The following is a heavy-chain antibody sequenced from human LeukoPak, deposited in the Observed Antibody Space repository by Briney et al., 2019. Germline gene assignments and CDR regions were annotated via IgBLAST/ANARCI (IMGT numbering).Heavy chain of an antibody. D-gene: IGHD2-2*01. CDR2: IWYDGSNK. CDR3: AKDEGCSSTSCFFDY. CDR1: GFTFSSYG. V-gene: IGHV3-33*06. Sequence: GRSLRLSCAASGFTFSSYGMHWVRQAPGKGLEWVAVIWYDGSNKYYADSVKGRFTISRDNSKNTLYLQMNSLRAEDTAVYYCAKDEGCSSTSCFFDYWGQGTLVTVSS. J-gene: IGHJ4*02.